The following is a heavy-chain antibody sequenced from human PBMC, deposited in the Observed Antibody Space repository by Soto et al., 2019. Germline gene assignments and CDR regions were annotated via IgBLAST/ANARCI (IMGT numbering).Heavy chain of an antibody. D-gene: IGHD3-22*01. CDR1: GGSISSGDYY. CDR2: IYYSGST. V-gene: IGHV4-30-4*01. J-gene: IGHJ5*02. Sequence: SETLPLTFTVSGGSISSGDYYWSWIRQPPGKGLEWIVYIYYSGSTYYNPSLKSRVTISVDTSKNHFSLKLSYVTAADTAVYYCAGGDYYDSSGYYFEPWGQGTLVTVSS. CDR3: AGGDYYDSSGYYFEP.